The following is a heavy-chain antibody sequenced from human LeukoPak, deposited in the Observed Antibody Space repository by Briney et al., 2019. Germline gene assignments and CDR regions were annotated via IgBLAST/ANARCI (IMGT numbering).Heavy chain of an antibody. J-gene: IGHJ6*03. CDR2: IYYTETT. Sequence: PSETLSLTCTVFGGSISSRNYYWGWVRQSPGRGLEWVGSIYYTETTYYNPSLESRVIISVDASKYQFSLKLRSVTAADTAQYYCARQVSDYYYYYMDVWGTGTTVTVSS. CDR1: GGSISSRNYY. V-gene: IGHV4-39*01. D-gene: IGHD6-19*01. CDR3: ARQVSDYYYYYMDV.